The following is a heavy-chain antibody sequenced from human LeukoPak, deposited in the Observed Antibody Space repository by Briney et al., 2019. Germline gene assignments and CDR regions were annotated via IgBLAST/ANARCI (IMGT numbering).Heavy chain of an antibody. D-gene: IGHD3-3*01. V-gene: IGHV3-21*01. CDR1: GFTFSSYS. J-gene: IGHJ5*02. CDR2: ISSSSSYI. Sequence: KPGGSLRLSCAASGFTFSSYSTNWVRQAPGKGLEWVSSISSSSSYIYYADSVKGRFTISRDNAKNSLYLQMNSLRAEDTAVYYCARVMDFWSGPNWFDPWGQGTLVTVSS. CDR3: ARVMDFWSGPNWFDP.